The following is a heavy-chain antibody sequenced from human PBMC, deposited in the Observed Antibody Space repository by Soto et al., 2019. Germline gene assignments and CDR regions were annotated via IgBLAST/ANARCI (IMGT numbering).Heavy chain of an antibody. CDR3: ARDRFDVGATNWFDP. Sequence: QVQLVQSGAEVKKPGASVKVSCKASGYTFTSYGISWVRQAPGQGLEWMGWISAYNGNTNYAEKLQGRVTMTTDTSTSTAYMELRSLRTDDTAVYYCARDRFDVGATNWFDPWGQGTLVTVSS. J-gene: IGHJ5*02. D-gene: IGHD1-26*01. CDR2: ISAYNGNT. CDR1: GYTFTSYG. V-gene: IGHV1-18*01.